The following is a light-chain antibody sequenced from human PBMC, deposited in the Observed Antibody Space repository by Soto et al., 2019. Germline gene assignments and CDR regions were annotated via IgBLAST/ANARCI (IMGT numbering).Light chain of an antibody. CDR2: RAS. J-gene: IGKJ3*01. V-gene: IGKV3-20*01. Sequence: DIVLRQSPGTLSLSPGERATLSCRASQSFSSGYLAWYQQKPGQAPKLLIYRASSRATGIPDRFSGSGSGTDFTLTISRLEPEDFANYYCLQHNSYPFTFGPGTKVDIK. CDR1: QSFSSGY. CDR3: LQHNSYPFT.